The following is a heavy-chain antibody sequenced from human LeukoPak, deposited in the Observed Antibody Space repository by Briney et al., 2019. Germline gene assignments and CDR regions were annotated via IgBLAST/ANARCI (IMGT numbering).Heavy chain of an antibody. J-gene: IGHJ5*02. CDR2: ISAYNGNT. CDR1: GYTFTSYG. D-gene: IGHD3-16*01. Sequence: ASVKVSCKASGYTFTSYGISWVRQAPGQGLEWMGWISAYNGNTNYAQKLQGRVTMTTDTSTSTAYMELRSLRSDDTAVYFCARDTSEGDYAWWFDPWGQGTLVTVSS. CDR3: ARDTSEGDYAWWFDP. V-gene: IGHV1-18*01.